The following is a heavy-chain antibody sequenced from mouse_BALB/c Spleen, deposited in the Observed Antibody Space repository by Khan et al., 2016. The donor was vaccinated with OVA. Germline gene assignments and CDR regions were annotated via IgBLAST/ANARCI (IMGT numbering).Heavy chain of an antibody. CDR1: GFNIKDTY. CDR3: ATLYGTPFAY. D-gene: IGHD2-1*01. CDR2: IDPANGDT. J-gene: IGHJ3*01. V-gene: IGHV14-3*02. Sequence: EVELVESGAELVKPGASVKLSCTGSGFNIKDTYMHWMNQRPEQGLEWIGRIDPANGDTKYGPKFQDKATLTAETSSNTAYLQLRSLTSEDTAVYFCATLYGTPFAYWGQGTLVSVS.